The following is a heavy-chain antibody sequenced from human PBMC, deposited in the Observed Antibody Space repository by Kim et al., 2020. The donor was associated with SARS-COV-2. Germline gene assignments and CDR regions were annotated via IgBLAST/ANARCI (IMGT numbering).Heavy chain of an antibody. CDR1: GFTFSSYW. CDR2: IKQDGSEK. CDR3: ARDRDDYYGSGTIDP. D-gene: IGHD3-10*01. J-gene: IGHJ5*02. V-gene: IGHV3-7*01. Sequence: GGSLRLSCAASGFTFSSYWMSWVRQAPGKGLEWVANIKQDGSEKYYVDSVKGRFTISRDNAKNSLYLQMNSLRAEDTAVYYCARDRDDYYGSGTIDPWGQGTLVTVSS.